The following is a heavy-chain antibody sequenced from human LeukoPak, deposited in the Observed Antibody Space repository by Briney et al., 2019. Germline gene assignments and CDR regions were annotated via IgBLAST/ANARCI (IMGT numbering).Heavy chain of an antibody. CDR2: INPNSGGT. V-gene: IGHV1-2*02. D-gene: IGHD3-10*01. CDR1: GYTFTGYY. Sequence: ASVKVSCKASGYTFTGYYMHWVRQAPGQGLEWMGWINPNSGGTNYAQKFQGRVTMTRDTSISTAYMELSRLRSDDTAVYYCARDRWVRGVSADYWGQGTLVTVSS. CDR3: ARDRWVRGVSADY. J-gene: IGHJ4*02.